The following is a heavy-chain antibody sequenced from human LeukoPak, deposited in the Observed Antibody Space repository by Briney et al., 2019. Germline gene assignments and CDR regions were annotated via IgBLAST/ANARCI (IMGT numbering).Heavy chain of an antibody. CDR1: GYAFTIDY. Sequence: GPSVKVSCEASGYAFTIDYIHWGRQAPGQRFEGRLIINPSVGITSYAHNFQGRVTMTRDTSTRPVYMELISLRSEDTAVYYCASLRYSSGWLGYFQHWGQGTLVTVSS. J-gene: IGHJ1*01. D-gene: IGHD6-19*01. CDR2: INPSVGIT. V-gene: IGHV1-46*01. CDR3: ASLRYSSGWLGYFQH.